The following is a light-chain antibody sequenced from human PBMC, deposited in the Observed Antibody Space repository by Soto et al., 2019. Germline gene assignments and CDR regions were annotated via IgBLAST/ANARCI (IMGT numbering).Light chain of an antibody. CDR3: QQYNNLPPDT. V-gene: IGKV3-15*01. CDR2: GAS. J-gene: IGKJ2*01. Sequence: EIILTQSPASLSVSPGERATLSCRASQSVNNNLAWYQQKPGQAPRLLFYGASTRATGIPGRFRGSGSGTEFTLTITSLQSEDFAVYVCQQYNNLPPDTFGQGTKLEIK. CDR1: QSVNNN.